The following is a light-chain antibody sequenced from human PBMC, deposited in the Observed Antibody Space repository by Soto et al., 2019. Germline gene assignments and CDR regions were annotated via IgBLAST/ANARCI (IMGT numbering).Light chain of an antibody. V-gene: IGLV3-21*04. CDR3: QVWDGNYDHCV. Sequence: SYELTQPPSVSVAPGQTARITCGGNNIGSKGVHWFQQKPGQAPLLVIYYDSDRPSGIPERFSGSNSGNTATLTISRVEAGDEADYYCQVWDGNYDHCVFGTGTKVTVL. CDR2: YDS. CDR1: NIGSKG. J-gene: IGLJ1*01.